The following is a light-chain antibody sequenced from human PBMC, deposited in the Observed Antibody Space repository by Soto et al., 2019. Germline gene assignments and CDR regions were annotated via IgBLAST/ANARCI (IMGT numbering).Light chain of an antibody. Sequence: DIQMTQSPSALSASVGDRVTITCRASQSISSWFAWYQQKPGKAPTLLIYKASSLESGVPSRFSGSGSGTEFTLTISSLQPDDFATYYCQQYNSYSYTFGQGTKLLIK. CDR2: KAS. CDR1: QSISSW. J-gene: IGKJ2*01. V-gene: IGKV1-5*03. CDR3: QQYNSYSYT.